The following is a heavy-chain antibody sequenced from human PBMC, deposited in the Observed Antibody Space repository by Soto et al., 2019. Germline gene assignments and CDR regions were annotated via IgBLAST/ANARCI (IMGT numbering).Heavy chain of an antibody. Sequence: RASVKVSCKASGGTFSSYAISWVRQAPGQGLEWMGGIIPIFGTANYAQKFQGRVTITADESTSTAYMELSSLRSEDTAVYYCARVDSYGSGYYYYYYGMDVWGQGTKVTVSS. CDR3: ARVDSYGSGYYYYYYGMDV. CDR1: GGTFSSYA. V-gene: IGHV1-69*13. D-gene: IGHD5-18*01. CDR2: IIPIFGTA. J-gene: IGHJ6*02.